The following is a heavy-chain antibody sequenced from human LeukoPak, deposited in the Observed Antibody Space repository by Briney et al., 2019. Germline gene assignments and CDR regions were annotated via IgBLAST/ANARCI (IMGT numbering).Heavy chain of an antibody. V-gene: IGHV3-33*08. CDR1: GFTFSSYG. D-gene: IGHD2-2*01. CDR3: ARAYCSSTSCYAFNYYYYGMDV. Sequence: PGGSLRLSCAASGFTFSSYGMHWVRQAPGKGPEWVAVIWYDGSNKYYADSVKGRFTISRDNSKNTLYLQMNSLRAEDTAVYYCARAYCSSTSCYAFNYYYYGMDVWGQGTTVTVSS. J-gene: IGHJ6*02. CDR2: IWYDGSNK.